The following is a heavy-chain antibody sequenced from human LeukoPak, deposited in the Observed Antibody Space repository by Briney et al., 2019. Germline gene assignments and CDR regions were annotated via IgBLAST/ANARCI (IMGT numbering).Heavy chain of an antibody. CDR3: ARHGDYGGLRD. J-gene: IGHJ4*02. CDR2: INHSGST. D-gene: IGHD4-17*01. CDR1: GGPFSGYY. V-gene: IGHV4-34*01. Sequence: SETLSLTCAVYGGPFSGYYWSWIRQPPGKGLEWIGEINHSGSTNYNPSLRSRVTISVDTSKNQFSLKLSSVTAADTAVYYCARHGDYGGLRDWGQGTLVTVSS.